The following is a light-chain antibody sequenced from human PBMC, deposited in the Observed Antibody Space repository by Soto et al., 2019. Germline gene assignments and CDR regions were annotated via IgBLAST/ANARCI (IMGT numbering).Light chain of an antibody. Sequence: QMTQSPSSLSASVGDRVTISCRTSQRINSYLNWYQQKPGEAHTLLIYGESSLQSGVPSRFSGSGSGTDFTLAINSLQPEDFATYYCQQSSRTPITFGQGTRLEIK. J-gene: IGKJ5*01. V-gene: IGKV1-39*01. CDR1: QRINSY. CDR2: GES. CDR3: QQSSRTPIT.